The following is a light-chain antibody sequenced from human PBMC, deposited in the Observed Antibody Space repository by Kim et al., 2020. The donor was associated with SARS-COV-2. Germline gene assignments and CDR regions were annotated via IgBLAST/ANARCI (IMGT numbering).Light chain of an antibody. CDR2: KDS. Sequence: VCPGQTARITCSGDVLAKKYARWFQQKPGQAPVVVIYKDSERPSGIPERFSGSSSGTTVTLTISGAQVEDEADYYCYSAADNNLVFGGGTQLTVL. V-gene: IGLV3-27*01. CDR1: VLAKKY. J-gene: IGLJ3*02. CDR3: YSAADNNLV.